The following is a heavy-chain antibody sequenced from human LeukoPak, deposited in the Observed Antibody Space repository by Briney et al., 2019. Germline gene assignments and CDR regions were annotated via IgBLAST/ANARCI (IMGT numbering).Heavy chain of an antibody. J-gene: IGHJ4*02. D-gene: IGHD6-19*01. V-gene: IGHV3-23*01. CDR2: ISVSGGRT. Sequence: PVGALRVSCAASGFTFISYAMSGVRQAPGKGREWVSAISVSGGRTYYADSVKGRCTISRDNSNNTLYLQMNSLRAEDTAVYYCAKDHSSGWMFDYWGQGPLVTVSS. CDR3: AKDHSSGWMFDY. CDR1: GFTFISYA.